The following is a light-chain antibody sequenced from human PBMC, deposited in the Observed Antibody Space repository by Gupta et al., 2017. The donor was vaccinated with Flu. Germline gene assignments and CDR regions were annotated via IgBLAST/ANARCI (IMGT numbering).Light chain of an antibody. CDR2: SHN. Sequence: QSVLTHPPPASGTPGRRVTTSCSGSSSNIGINTVSWYQQLPGTAPKLLIYSHNQRPSGVPDRFSASKSGTSASLAISGLQSEDAADYYCAAWDDSLNGYVFGTGTQVTVL. J-gene: IGLJ1*01. CDR3: AAWDDSLNGYV. V-gene: IGLV1-44*01. CDR1: SSNIGINT.